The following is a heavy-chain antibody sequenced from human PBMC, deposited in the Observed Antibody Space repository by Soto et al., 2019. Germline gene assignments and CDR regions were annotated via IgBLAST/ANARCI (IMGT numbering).Heavy chain of an antibody. CDR3: ARHSYGDYVAYGMDV. V-gene: IGHV5-10-1*01. CDR2: IDPSDSYT. Sequence: PGESLKISCKGSGYSFTSYWIGWVRQMPGKGLEWLGRIDPSDSYTNYSPSFQGHVTISADKSISTAYLQWSSLKASDTAMYYCARHSYGDYVAYGMDVWGQGTTVTV. J-gene: IGHJ6*02. D-gene: IGHD4-17*01. CDR1: GYSFTSYW.